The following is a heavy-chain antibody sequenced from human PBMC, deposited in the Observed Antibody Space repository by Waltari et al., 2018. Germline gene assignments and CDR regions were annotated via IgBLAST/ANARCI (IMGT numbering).Heavy chain of an antibody. CDR1: GYTLTELS. J-gene: IGHJ4*02. V-gene: IGHV1-24*01. Sequence: QVQLVQSGAEVKKPGASVTVSCKVSGYTLTELSMHWVRQAPGKGLEWMGGFDPEDGETIYAQKFQGRVTMTEDTSTDTAYMELSSLRSEDTAVYYCATAPSDTAMVMREFDYWGQGTLVTVSS. CDR3: ATAPSDTAMVMREFDY. CDR2: FDPEDGET. D-gene: IGHD5-18*01.